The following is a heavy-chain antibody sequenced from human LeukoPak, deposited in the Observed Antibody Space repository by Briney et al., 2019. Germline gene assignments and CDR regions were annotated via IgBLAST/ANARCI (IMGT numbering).Heavy chain of an antibody. CDR3: ANDRDLEYYDSSGYPDY. CDR1: GFTFSSYG. CDR2: ISGSGGST. Sequence: GGSLRLSCAASGFTFSSYGMSWVRQAPGKGLEWVSAISGSGGSTYYADSVKGRFTISRDNSKNTLYLQMNSLRAEDTAVYYCANDRDLEYYDSSGYPDYWGQGTLVTVSS. V-gene: IGHV3-23*01. D-gene: IGHD3-22*01. J-gene: IGHJ4*02.